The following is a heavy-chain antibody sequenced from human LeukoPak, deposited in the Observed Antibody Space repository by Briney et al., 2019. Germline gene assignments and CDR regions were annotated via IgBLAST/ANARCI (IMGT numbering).Heavy chain of an antibody. V-gene: IGHV3-74*01. Sequence: GGSLRLSCAASGFTLSSYWMHWGRQAPGKGLVWVSGIDSDGRSTSYADSVKGRFTISGDPAKNTLFLQMNSLRAEDTAVYYCARDTAPSYWGQGTLVTVSS. D-gene: IGHD5-18*01. CDR2: IDSDGRST. J-gene: IGHJ4*02. CDR1: GFTLSSYW. CDR3: ARDTAPSY.